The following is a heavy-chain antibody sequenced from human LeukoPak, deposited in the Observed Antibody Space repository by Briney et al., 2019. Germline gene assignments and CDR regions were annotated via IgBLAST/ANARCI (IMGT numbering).Heavy chain of an antibody. J-gene: IGHJ4*02. V-gene: IGHV3-11*04. CDR2: ISSTGSST. Sequence: GGSLRLSCVGSGFTFSDYYMSWIRQAPGKGLEWVSYISSTGSSTYYADSVEGRFTISRDNAKNSLYLQMNSLRTEDTAVYYCARKTYGGNSWYFDFWGQGTLVTVSS. CDR1: GFTFSDYY. D-gene: IGHD4-23*01. CDR3: ARKTYGGNSWYFDF.